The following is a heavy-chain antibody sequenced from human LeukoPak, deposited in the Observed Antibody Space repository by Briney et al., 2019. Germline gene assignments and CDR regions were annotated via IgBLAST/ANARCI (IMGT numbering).Heavy chain of an antibody. CDR2: ISYDGSNK. CDR3: ARDARRYDFWSGYYHDY. V-gene: IGHV3-30-3*01. D-gene: IGHD3-3*01. CDR1: GFTFSSYA. J-gene: IGHJ4*02. Sequence: PTGGSLRLSCAASGFTFSSYAMHWVRQAPGKGLEWVAVISYDGSNKYYADSVKGRFTISRDNSKNTLYLRMNSLRAEDTAVYYCARDARRYDFWSGYYHDYWGQGTLVTVSS.